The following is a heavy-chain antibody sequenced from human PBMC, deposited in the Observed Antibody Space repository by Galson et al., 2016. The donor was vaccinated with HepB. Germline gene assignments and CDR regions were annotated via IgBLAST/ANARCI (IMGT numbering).Heavy chain of an antibody. CDR3: ATGLTTFEH. CDR2: IDNSGGAI. Sequence: SLRLSCAPSGFIFTTYVMNWVRQAPGKGLEWISYIDNSGGAIYYTDSVRGRFTISRDNAKNSLYLQMNSLRDEDTAVYYCATGLTTFEHWGQGTLVTVSS. V-gene: IGHV3-48*02. D-gene: IGHD4-11*01. CDR1: GFIFTTYV. J-gene: IGHJ4*02.